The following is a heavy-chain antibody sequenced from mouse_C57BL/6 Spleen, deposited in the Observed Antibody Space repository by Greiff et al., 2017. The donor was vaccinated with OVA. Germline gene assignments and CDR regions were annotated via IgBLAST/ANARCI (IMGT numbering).Heavy chain of an antibody. V-gene: IGHV14-1*01. CDR1: GFNIKDYY. CDR2: IDPEDGDT. J-gene: IGHJ2*01. D-gene: IGHD2-3*01. CDR3: TTNDGYYYYFDY. Sequence: VQLQQSGAELVRPGASVQLSCTASGFNIKDYYMHWVKQRPEQGLEWIGRIDPEDGDTEYAPKFQGKATMTADTSSNTAYLQLSSLTSEDTAVYYCTTNDGYYYYFDYWGQGTTLTVSS.